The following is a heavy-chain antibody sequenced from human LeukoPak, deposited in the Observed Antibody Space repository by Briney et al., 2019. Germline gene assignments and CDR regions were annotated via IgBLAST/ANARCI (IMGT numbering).Heavy chain of an antibody. CDR1: GYTSTGYY. Sequence: ASVKVSCKASGYTSTGYYMHWVRQAPGQGLEWMGWINPNSGGTNYAQKFQGRVTMTRDTSISTAYMELSRLRSDDTAVYYCARGEDSYYYYGMDVWGQGTTVTVSS. CDR2: INPNSGGT. J-gene: IGHJ6*02. V-gene: IGHV1-2*02. CDR3: ARGEDSYYYYGMDV. D-gene: IGHD3/OR15-3a*01.